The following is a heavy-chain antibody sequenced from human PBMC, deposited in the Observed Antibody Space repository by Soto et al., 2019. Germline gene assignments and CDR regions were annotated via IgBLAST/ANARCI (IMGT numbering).Heavy chain of an antibody. V-gene: IGHV3-23*01. J-gene: IGHJ2*01. CDR2: IVGSGGST. CDR1: GLTVSNYG. D-gene: IGHD3-10*01. Sequence: QLLESGGGLVQPGGSLRLSCAASGLTVSNYGMNWVRQAPGKGLEWVSGIVGSGGSTYYADSVKGRFTISRDNSKNTLYLQMNSLRAEDTAIYCCAKCGSSWSYWYFDLWGRGTLVTVSS. CDR3: AKCGSSWSYWYFDL.